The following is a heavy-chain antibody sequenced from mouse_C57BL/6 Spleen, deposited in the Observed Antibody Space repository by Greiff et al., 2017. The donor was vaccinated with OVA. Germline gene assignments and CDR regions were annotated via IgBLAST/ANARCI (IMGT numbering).Heavy chain of an antibody. CDR1: GYTFTSYW. CDR3: ARGAYYSNSWFAY. V-gene: IGHV1-52*01. J-gene: IGHJ3*01. CDR2: IDPSDSET. Sequence: QVQLKQPGAELVRPGSSVKLSCKASGYTFTSYWMHWVKQRPIQGLEWIGNIDPSDSETHYNQKFKDKATLTVDKSSSTAYMQLSSLTSEDSAVYYCARGAYYSNSWFAYWGQGTLVTVSA. D-gene: IGHD2-5*01.